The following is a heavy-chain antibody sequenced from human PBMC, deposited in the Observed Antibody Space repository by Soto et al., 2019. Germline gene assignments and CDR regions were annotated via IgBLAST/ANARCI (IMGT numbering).Heavy chain of an antibody. CDR1: GDTFTFYS. J-gene: IGHJ4*02. Sequence: QVQLVQSGAEVKRPGSSVKVSCKASGDTFTFYSINWVRQAPGRGLEWMGRINPILSMSNYAQRFQGRVTMTADKSTSTAYMEISSLRSEDTAIYYCASSYGSGYRAFDYWGQGALVTVSS. CDR3: ASSYGSGYRAFDY. D-gene: IGHD3-10*01. CDR2: INPILSMS. V-gene: IGHV1-69*02.